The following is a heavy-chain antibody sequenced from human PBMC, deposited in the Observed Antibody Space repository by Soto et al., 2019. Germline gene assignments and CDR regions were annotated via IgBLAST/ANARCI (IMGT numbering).Heavy chain of an antibody. Sequence: SETLSLTCTVSGGSISSYYWSWIRQPPGKGLEWIGYIYYSGSTNYNPSLKSRVTISVDTSKNQLSLKLSSVTAADTAVYYCARRVKGSGSYYRDYYYYGMDVWGQGTTVTVSS. CDR2: IYYSGST. J-gene: IGHJ6*02. CDR3: ARRVKGSGSYYRDYYYYGMDV. CDR1: GGSISSYY. V-gene: IGHV4-59*01. D-gene: IGHD3-10*01.